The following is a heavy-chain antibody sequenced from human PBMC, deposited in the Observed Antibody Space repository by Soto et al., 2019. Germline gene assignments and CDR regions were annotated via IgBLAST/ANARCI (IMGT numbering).Heavy chain of an antibody. J-gene: IGHJ3*02. D-gene: IGHD3-22*01. CDR2: IHYTGTT. V-gene: IGHV4-31*11. Sequence: QVQLQESGPGLVKPSQTLSLTCAVSGGSISSAGYYWSWFRQHPGRGLEWIGYIHYTGTTYYNASLKSRITISVDTSKNQFSLKLISVTAADTAMYYCARDYDSSGSTNDAFDIWGQGTMVTVSS. CDR1: GGSISSAGYY. CDR3: ARDYDSSGSTNDAFDI.